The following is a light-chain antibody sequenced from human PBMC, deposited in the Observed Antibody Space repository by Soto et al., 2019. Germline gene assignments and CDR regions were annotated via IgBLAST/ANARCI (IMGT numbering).Light chain of an antibody. V-gene: IGLV2-14*01. J-gene: IGLJ2*01. CDR1: SSEVGGYNY. CDR2: DVS. Sequence: QSALTQPASVSGSPGQSITISCTGTSSEVGGYNYVSWYQQHPGKAPKLMIYDVSNRPSGVSNRFSGSKSGNTASLTISGLQAEDEADYYCSSYTSSSTVSFGGGTKVTVL. CDR3: SSYTSSSTVS.